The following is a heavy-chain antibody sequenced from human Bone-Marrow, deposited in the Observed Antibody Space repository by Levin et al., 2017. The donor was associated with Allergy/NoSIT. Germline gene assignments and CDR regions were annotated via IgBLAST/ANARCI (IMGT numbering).Heavy chain of an antibody. V-gene: IGHV3-30*03. Sequence: GGSLRLSCAASGFRFNEYGMHWVRQAPGKGLEWVAVISYDGSNKYYDDSAKGRFTISRDNSENALYLQMNSLRPEDTAIYYCARFSGVYGDYGLDVWGQGTTVTVSS. CDR1: GFRFNEYG. D-gene: IGHD4-17*01. J-gene: IGHJ6*02. CDR3: ARFSGVYGDYGLDV. CDR2: ISYDGSNK.